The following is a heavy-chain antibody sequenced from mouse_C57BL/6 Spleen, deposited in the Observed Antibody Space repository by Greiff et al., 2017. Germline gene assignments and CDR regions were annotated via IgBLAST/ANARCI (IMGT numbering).Heavy chain of an antibody. V-gene: IGHV14-2*01. D-gene: IGHD1-1*01. CDR2: LDPEDGET. J-gene: IGHJ1*03. Sequence: VQLKQSGAELVKPGASVKLSCTASGFNIKDYYMHWVKQRTEQGLEGIGRLDPEDGETKYAPKFQGKATLTADTSSNTAYLPLSRLTSEETAVYYCATDPRYYGSSYGYFDVWGTGTTVTVSS. CDR1: GFNIKDYY. CDR3: ATDPRYYGSSYGYFDV.